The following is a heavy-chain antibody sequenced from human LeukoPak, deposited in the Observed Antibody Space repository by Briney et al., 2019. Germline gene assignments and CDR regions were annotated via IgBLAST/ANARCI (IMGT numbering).Heavy chain of an antibody. J-gene: IGHJ4*02. Sequence: GESLKISCKGSGYTFTNYWIGWMRQMPGKGLEWMGIIYLGDSNIRYSPSFHGQVTISVDKSISTAYLQWSSLKASDTAMYYCARRPYCSSTICYGGDYFDYWGQGTLVTVSS. CDR2: IYLGDSNI. D-gene: IGHD2-2*01. CDR3: ARRPYCSSTICYGGDYFDY. V-gene: IGHV5-51*01. CDR1: GYTFTNYW.